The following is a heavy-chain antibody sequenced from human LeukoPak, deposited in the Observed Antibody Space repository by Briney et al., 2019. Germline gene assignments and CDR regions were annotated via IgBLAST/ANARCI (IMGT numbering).Heavy chain of an antibody. Sequence: SETLSPTCAVYGGPFSGYYWSWIRQPPGKGLEWIGEINHSGSTNYNPSLKSRVTISVDTSKNQFSLKLSSVTAADTAVYYCARLAARLSWFDPWGQGTLVTVSS. CDR1: GGPFSGYY. J-gene: IGHJ5*02. CDR2: INHSGST. CDR3: ARLAARLSWFDP. V-gene: IGHV4-34*01. D-gene: IGHD5-12*01.